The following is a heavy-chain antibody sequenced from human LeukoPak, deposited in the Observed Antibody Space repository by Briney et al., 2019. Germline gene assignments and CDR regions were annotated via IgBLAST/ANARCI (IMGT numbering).Heavy chain of an antibody. J-gene: IGHJ4*02. CDR1: GGSISSYY. V-gene: IGHV4-4*09. D-gene: IGHD5-12*01. CDR3: ARQDVAKIFDY. CDR2: IYTSGST. Sequence: PSETLSLTCTVSGGSISSYYWSCIRQPPGKGLEEIGYIYTSGSTNYNPSLKSRDTTSVDTSKNQSSLKLTSVTAADTAVYYCARQDVAKIFDYWGQGTLVTVSS.